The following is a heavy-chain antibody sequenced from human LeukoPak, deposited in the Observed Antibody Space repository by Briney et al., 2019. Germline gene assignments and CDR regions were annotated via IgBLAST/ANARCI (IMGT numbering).Heavy chain of an antibody. CDR1: GRSISSSSYY. D-gene: IGHD3-22*01. Sequence: SETLSLICTVSGRSISSSSYYWGWIRQPPGKGLEWIESIYYSGSTYYNPSLKSRVTISVDTSKNQYSLKLRAVTAADTAVYYCARGPAYYYDSSGYGLRPFDYWGQGTLVTVSS. CDR3: ARGPAYYYDSSGYGLRPFDY. J-gene: IGHJ4*02. V-gene: IGHV4-39*07. CDR2: IYYSGST.